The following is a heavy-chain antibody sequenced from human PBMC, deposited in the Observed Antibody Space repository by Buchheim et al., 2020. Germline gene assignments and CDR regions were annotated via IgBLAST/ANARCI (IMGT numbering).Heavy chain of an antibody. CDR3: ARDADCISTSCHPHYGMDV. CDR1: GFTFSSYG. J-gene: IGHJ6*02. D-gene: IGHD2-2*01. CDR2: IWYDGSNK. Sequence: QVQLVESGGGVVQPGRSLRLSCAASGFTFSSYGMHWVRQAPGKGLEWVAVIWYDGSNKYYADSVKGRFTIPRDNSKNTLYLQMNSLRAEDTAVYYCARDADCISTSCHPHYGMDVWGQGTT. V-gene: IGHV3-33*01.